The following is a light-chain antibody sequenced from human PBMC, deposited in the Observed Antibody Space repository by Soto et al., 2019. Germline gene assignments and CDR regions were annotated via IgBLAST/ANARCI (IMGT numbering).Light chain of an antibody. CDR2: GAS. CDR3: QHYRTY. CDR1: QSVSSSY. V-gene: IGKV3-20*01. Sequence: EIVLTQSPGTLSLSPGERVTLSCRASQSVSSSYLAWYQQKPGQAPRLLIYGASSRATGIPDRFSGSGSGTAFTLTITRLEPEDFAVYSCQHYRTYFGGGTKVEIK. J-gene: IGKJ4*01.